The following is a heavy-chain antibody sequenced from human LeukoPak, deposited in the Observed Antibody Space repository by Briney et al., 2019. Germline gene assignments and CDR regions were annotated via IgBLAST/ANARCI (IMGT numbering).Heavy chain of an antibody. CDR2: MNPNSGNT. J-gene: IGHJ5*02. D-gene: IGHD3-9*01. CDR3: ARGGNYDILTGYFLWMNWFDP. V-gene: IGHV1-8*02. CDR1: GGTFSSYA. Sequence: ASVKVSCKASGGTFSSYAISWVRQATGQGLEWMGWMNPNSGNTGYAQKFQGRVTMTRNTSISTAYMELSSLRSEDTAVYYCARGGNYDILTGYFLWMNWFDPWGQGTLVTVSS.